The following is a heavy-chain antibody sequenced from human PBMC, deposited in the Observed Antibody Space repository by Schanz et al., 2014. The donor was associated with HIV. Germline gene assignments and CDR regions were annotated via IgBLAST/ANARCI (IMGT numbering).Heavy chain of an antibody. D-gene: IGHD3-3*01. CDR1: GFTFSNAW. J-gene: IGHJ4*02. Sequence: EVQLVESGGGLVKPGGSLRLSCAASGFTFSNAWMSWVRQAPGKGLEWVGRIKSKTDGGTTDYAAPVRGRFTISRDDPKNTLYLQMNSLKTVDTAVYYCTTDNYDFWSGYPHFDYWGQGTLVTVSS. CDR3: TTDNYDFWSGYPHFDY. V-gene: IGHV3-15*01. CDR2: IKSKTDGGTT.